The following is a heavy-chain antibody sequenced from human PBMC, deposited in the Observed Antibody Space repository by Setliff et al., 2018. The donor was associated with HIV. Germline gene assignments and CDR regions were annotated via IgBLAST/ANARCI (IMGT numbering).Heavy chain of an antibody. Sequence: PEGSLRLSCVASGFTFSTYAINWVRLAPGKGLEWVSSISGSGYPYYADSVKGRFTISRDNSKNTLFLQMDSLRAEDTALYYCAKQRYYDGNDGFDVWGQGTMVTVSS. CDR1: GFTFSTYA. V-gene: IGHV3-23*01. J-gene: IGHJ3*01. CDR2: ISGSGYP. CDR3: AKQRYYDGNDGFDV. D-gene: IGHD3-3*01.